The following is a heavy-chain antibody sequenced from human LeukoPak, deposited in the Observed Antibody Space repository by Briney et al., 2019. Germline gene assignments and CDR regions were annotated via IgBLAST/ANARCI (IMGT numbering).Heavy chain of an antibody. J-gene: IGHJ4*02. D-gene: IGHD3-22*01. V-gene: IGHV1-8*01. CDR3: ARGLYYYDSNGRTPYDY. CDR2: MNPNSGIT. CDR1: GYTFISYD. Sequence: ASVKVSCKASGYTFISYDINWVRQATGQGLEWMGWMNPNSGITGYAQKFQGRGSMTRNTSISTAYMELSSLKSEDTAVYYCARGLYYYDSNGRTPYDYWGQRTLVTVSS.